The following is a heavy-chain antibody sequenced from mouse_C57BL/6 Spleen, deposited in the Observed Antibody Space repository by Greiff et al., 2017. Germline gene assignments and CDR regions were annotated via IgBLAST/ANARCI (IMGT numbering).Heavy chain of an antibody. Sequence: EVKLMESGPELVKPGASVKISCKASGYTFTDYYMNWVKQSHGKSLEWIGDINPNNGGTSYNQKFKGKATLTVDKSSSTAYMELRSLTSEDSAVFYCARGGYYGSRWYFDVWGTGTTVTVSS. V-gene: IGHV1-26*01. CDR3: ARGGYYGSRWYFDV. CDR2: INPNNGGT. CDR1: GYTFTDYY. J-gene: IGHJ1*03. D-gene: IGHD1-1*01.